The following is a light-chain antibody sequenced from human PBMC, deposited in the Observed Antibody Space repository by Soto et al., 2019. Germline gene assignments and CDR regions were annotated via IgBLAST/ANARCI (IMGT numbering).Light chain of an antibody. CDR1: QSVSSNY. CDR3: HQYGISPPRT. CDR2: GAS. J-gene: IGKJ1*01. Sequence: EIVMTQSPATLSLSPGERSTLSCRASQSVSSNYLAWYQHKPGQAPRLLIYGASSRATGIPDRFSGSGSGTDFTLTIGRLEPEDFVVYYCHQYGISPPRTFGQGTKVDIK. V-gene: IGKV3-20*01.